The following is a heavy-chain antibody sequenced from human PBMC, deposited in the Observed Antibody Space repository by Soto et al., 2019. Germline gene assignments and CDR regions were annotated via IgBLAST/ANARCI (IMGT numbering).Heavy chain of an antibody. CDR1: GFSLPTDRVG. J-gene: IGHJ4*02. CDR3: AHAYGGRSLY. V-gene: IGHV2-5*02. Sequence: QITLKESGPTLVKPTQTLTLTCTFSGFSLPTDRVGVGWIRQPPGKALEWLAVIYWDDSKTYRPSLKSRLTITKDTPKNQVALTMTDRDPVDTATYYCAHAYGGRSLYWGQGTLVTVSS. D-gene: IGHD1-26*01. CDR2: IYWDDSK.